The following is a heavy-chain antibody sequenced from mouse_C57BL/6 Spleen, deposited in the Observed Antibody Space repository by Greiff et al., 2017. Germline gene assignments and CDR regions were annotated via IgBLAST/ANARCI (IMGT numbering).Heavy chain of an antibody. CDR1: GYAFSSYW. CDR3: ARSGGNHYFDF. Sequence: QVQLQQSGAELVKPGASVKISCKASGYAFSSYWMNWVKQRPGKGLEWIGQIYPGDGDTNYNGKFKGKGTVTADKSSSTAYMQLSSLTSEDSAVYFCARSGGNHYFDFWGQGTTLTVSS. CDR2: IYPGDGDT. D-gene: IGHD2-1*01. V-gene: IGHV1-80*01. J-gene: IGHJ2*01.